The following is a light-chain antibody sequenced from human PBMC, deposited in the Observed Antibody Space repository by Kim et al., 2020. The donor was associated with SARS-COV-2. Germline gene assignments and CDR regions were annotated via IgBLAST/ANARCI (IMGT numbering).Light chain of an antibody. J-gene: IGLJ2*01. V-gene: IGLV3-1*01. Sequence: SYELTQPPSVSVSPGQTASITCSGDKLGDKYTCWYQQKPGQSPVLVIYRDSRRPSGFPERFSGSNSGNTATLTISGTQAMDEADYYCQTWARSGVFGGGT. CDR1: KLGDKY. CDR2: RDS. CDR3: QTWARSGV.